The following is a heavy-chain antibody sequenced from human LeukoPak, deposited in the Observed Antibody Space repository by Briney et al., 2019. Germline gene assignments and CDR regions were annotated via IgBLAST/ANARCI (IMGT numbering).Heavy chain of an antibody. CDR2: IYYSGSN. CDR3: ARLYSSSWLTPTWFDP. CDR1: GGSISSYY. J-gene: IGHJ5*02. V-gene: IGHV4-59*08. Sequence: PSETLSLTCTVSGGSISSYYWSWIRQPPGKGLEWIGYIYYSGSNNYNPSLKSRVTISVDTSKNQFSLKLSSVTAADTAVYYCARLYSSSWLTPTWFDPWGQGTLVTVSS. D-gene: IGHD6-13*01.